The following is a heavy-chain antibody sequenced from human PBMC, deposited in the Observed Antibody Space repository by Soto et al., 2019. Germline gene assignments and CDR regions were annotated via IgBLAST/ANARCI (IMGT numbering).Heavy chain of an antibody. V-gene: IGHV1-3*01. CDR2: INAGNGNT. CDR1: GYTFTSYA. CDR3: ARPKNIVVVIANFDY. Sequence: SVKVSCKASGYTFTSYAMHWVRQAPGQRLEWMGWINAGNGNTKYSQKFQGRVTITRDTSASTAYMELSSLRSEDTAVYYCARPKNIVVVIANFDYWGKGTLVTVPS. D-gene: IGHD2-21*01. J-gene: IGHJ4*02.